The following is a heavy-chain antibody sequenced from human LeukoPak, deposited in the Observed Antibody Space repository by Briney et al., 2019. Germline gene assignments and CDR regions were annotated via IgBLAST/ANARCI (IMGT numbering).Heavy chain of an antibody. Sequence: PGRSLRLSCAASGFTFSSYGMHWVRQAPGKGLEWVAVIWYDGSNKYYADSVKGRFTISRDNSKNTLYLQMNRLRADVTAVYYCARGDRTYYDFWSGYFWYYYYYMDVWGKGTTVTVSS. CDR2: IWYDGSNK. CDR1: GFTFSSYG. V-gene: IGHV3-33*01. J-gene: IGHJ6*03. CDR3: ARGDRTYYDFWSGYFWYYYYYMDV. D-gene: IGHD3-3*01.